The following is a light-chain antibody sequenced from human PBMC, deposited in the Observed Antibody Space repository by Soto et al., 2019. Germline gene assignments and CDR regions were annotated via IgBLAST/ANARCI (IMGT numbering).Light chain of an antibody. Sequence: QSVLTQPPSVSGAPGQRVTISCTGSSSNIGAGFDVHWYQQLPGTAPRLLIYGNHRPSGVPDRFSGSKSGTSASLAITGLQAEDEADYYCQSYDSSLSGSYVFGTGTEVTVL. J-gene: IGLJ1*01. CDR2: GN. CDR1: SSNIGAGFD. CDR3: QSYDSSLSGSYV. V-gene: IGLV1-40*01.